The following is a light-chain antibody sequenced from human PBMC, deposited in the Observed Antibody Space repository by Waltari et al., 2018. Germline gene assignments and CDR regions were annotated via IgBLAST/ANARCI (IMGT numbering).Light chain of an antibody. CDR3: CSYAGLGTYV. CDR2: EVS. CDR1: SSDVGNYDL. J-gene: IGLJ1*01. Sequence: QSALNQPASVSGTPGQSITISCTGTSSDVGNYDLVSWYQQHPGKAPKILVCEVSKRPSGVSSRFSGSKSGNTASLTISGLQAEDEADYYCCSYAGLGTYVFGSGTKVTVL. V-gene: IGLV2-23*02.